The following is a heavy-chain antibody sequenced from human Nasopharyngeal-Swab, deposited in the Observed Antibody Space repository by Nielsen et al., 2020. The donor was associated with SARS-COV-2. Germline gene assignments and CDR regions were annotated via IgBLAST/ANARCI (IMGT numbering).Heavy chain of an antibody. CDR3: AKDRYSCDDSDDYYHYYGMDV. D-gene: IGHD5-12*01. CDR1: GFPFSSYG. J-gene: IGHJ6*02. Sequence: GGSLRLSCAASGFPFSSYGMSWVRQAPGKGLEWVSVISGSDYRTYYADSVKGRFTISRDNSKNTVSLQMNSLRAEDTAMYYCAKDRYSCDDSDDYYHYYGMDVWGQGTTVTVSS. CDR2: ISGSDYRT. V-gene: IGHV3-23*01.